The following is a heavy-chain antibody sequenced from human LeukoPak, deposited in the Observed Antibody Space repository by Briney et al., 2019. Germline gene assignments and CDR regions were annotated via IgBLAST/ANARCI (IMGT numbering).Heavy chain of an antibody. CDR3: AKPTRGSGSFLIDF. J-gene: IGHJ4*02. Sequence: GGSLRLSCAASGYTFSSYGMHWARQAPGKGLEWVAVIWNDGSDKYYADSVKGRFTISRDNSKNTLYLQMNSLRAEDTAVYYCAKPTRGSGSFLIDFWGQGTLVTVSS. CDR2: IWNDGSDK. D-gene: IGHD1-26*01. CDR1: GYTFSSYG. V-gene: IGHV3-33*06.